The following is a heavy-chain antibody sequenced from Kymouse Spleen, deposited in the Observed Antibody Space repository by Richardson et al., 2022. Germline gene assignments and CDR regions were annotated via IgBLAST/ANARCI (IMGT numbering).Heavy chain of an antibody. CDR2: IGTAGDT. CDR1: GFTFSSYD. J-gene: IGHJ2*01. CDR3: ARGADFWSGYYWYFDL. V-gene: IGHV3-13*01. Sequence: EVQLVESGGGLVQPGGSLRLSCAASGFTFSSYDMHWVRQATGKGLEWVSAIGTAGDTYYPGSVKGRFTISRENAKNSLYLQMNSLRAGDTAVYYCARGADFWSGYYWYFDLWGRGTLVTVSS. D-gene: IGHD3-3*01.